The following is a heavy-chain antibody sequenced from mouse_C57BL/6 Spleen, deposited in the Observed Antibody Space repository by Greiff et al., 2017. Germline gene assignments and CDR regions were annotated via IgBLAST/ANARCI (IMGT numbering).Heavy chain of an antibody. Sequence: EVKLQQSGPELVKPGDSVKISCKASGYSFTGYFMNWVMQSHGKSLEWIGRINPYNGDTFYNQKFKGKATLTVDKSSSTAHMELRSLTSEDSAVYYCARNYGSSYDYAMDYWGQGTSVTVSS. CDR1: GYSFTGYF. D-gene: IGHD1-1*01. J-gene: IGHJ4*01. CDR2: INPYNGDT. V-gene: IGHV1-20*01. CDR3: ARNYGSSYDYAMDY.